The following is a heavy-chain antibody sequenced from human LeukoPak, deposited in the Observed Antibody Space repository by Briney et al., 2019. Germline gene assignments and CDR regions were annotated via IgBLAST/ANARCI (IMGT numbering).Heavy chain of an antibody. CDR2: ISYDGSNK. CDR1: GFTFSNAW. J-gene: IGHJ4*02. CDR3: ARVNSLIVHHYVDY. V-gene: IGHV3-30-3*01. Sequence: PGGSLRLSCAASGFTFSNAWMSWVRQAPGKGLEWVAVISYDGSNKYYADSVKGRFTISRDNSKNTLYLQMNSLRAEDTAVYYCARVNSLIVHHYVDYWGQGTLVTVSS. D-gene: IGHD3-22*01.